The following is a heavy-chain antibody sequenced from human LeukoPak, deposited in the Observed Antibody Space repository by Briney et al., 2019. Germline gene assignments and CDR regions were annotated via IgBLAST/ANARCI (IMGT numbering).Heavy chain of an antibody. CDR3: TTARSLNYDFWSGYYMPTGIQKHYYGMDV. CDR1: GFTFSNAW. Sequence: GGSLRLSCAASGFTFSNAWMSWVRQAPGKGLEWVGRIKSKTDGGTTDYAAPVKGRFTISRDDSKNTLYLQMNSLKTEDTAVYYCTTARSLNYDFWSGYYMPTGIQKHYYGMDVWGQGTTVTVSS. D-gene: IGHD3-3*01. V-gene: IGHV3-15*01. J-gene: IGHJ6*02. CDR2: IKSKTDGGTT.